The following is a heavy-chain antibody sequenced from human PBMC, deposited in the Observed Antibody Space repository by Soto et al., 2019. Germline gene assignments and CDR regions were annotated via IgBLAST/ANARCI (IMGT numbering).Heavy chain of an antibody. J-gene: IGHJ5*02. CDR1: GFTFSNYW. D-gene: IGHD3-16*01. CDR2: INTDGSRA. CDR3: ARVKLGSYDWVDP. Sequence: EVQLVEPGGDLVQPGGSLRLSCAASGFTFSNYWMHWVRQAPGKGLMWVSRINTDGSRATYADSVQGRFGISRDNAKNTVYLQMNSLRAEDTAVYYCARVKLGSYDWVDPWGQGTLVTVSS. V-gene: IGHV3-74*01.